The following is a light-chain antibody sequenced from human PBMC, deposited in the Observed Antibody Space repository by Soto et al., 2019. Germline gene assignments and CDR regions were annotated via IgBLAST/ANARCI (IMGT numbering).Light chain of an antibody. J-gene: IGKJ5*01. CDR3: QQTDSFPIT. CDR2: TAS. V-gene: IGKV1-12*01. Sequence: DIQMTQSPSSVSASIGDRVTITCRASQGIGNWLAWYQQKPGRAPKLLIYTASSLQSGVPPRFGGSGSGTDFTLTISSLQPEDFATYYCQQTDSFPITFGQGTRLEIK. CDR1: QGIGNW.